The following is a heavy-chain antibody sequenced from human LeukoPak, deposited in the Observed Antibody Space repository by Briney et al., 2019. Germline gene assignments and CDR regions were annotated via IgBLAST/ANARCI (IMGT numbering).Heavy chain of an antibody. Sequence: ASVKVSCKASGYTFTSYGISWVRQAPGQGLEWMGWISAYNGNTNYAQKLQGRVTMTTDTSTSTAYMELRSLRSDDTAVYYCARVNSEVGATGSFDYWGQGTLVTVSS. CDR2: ISAYNGNT. D-gene: IGHD1-26*01. CDR1: GYTFTSYG. V-gene: IGHV1-18*01. CDR3: ARVNSEVGATGSFDY. J-gene: IGHJ4*02.